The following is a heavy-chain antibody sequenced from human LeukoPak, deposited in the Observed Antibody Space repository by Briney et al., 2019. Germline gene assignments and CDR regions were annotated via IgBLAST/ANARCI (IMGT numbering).Heavy chain of an antibody. D-gene: IGHD2-2*01. Sequence: GRSLRLSCAASEFTFSTYGMHWVRQAPGKGLEWVAVISYDGSYKFYADSVKGRFTISRDNAKNTLYLQMNSLRAEDTAMFYCARDEGSEVPTIRGFDFWGQGTLVTVSS. CDR1: EFTFSTYG. J-gene: IGHJ4*02. V-gene: IGHV3-30*03. CDR2: ISYDGSYK. CDR3: ARDEGSEVPTIRGFDF.